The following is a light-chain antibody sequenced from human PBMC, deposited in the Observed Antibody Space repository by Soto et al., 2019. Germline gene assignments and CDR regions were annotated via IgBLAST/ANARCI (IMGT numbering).Light chain of an antibody. CDR1: QGISSY. Sequence: AIRMTQSPSSFSASTGDRVTITCRASQGISSYLAWYQQKPGKAPKLLIYAASTSQSGVPSRFSGSGSGTDFTLTISCLQSEDFATYYCQQYGGSPPITFGQGTRLEIK. V-gene: IGKV1-8*01. CDR3: QQYGGSPPIT. J-gene: IGKJ5*01. CDR2: AAS.